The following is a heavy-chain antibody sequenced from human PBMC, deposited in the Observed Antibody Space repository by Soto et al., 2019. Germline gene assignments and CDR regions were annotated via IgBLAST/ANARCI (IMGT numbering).Heavy chain of an antibody. V-gene: IGHV3-30*18. CDR3: AKGYDSRCYYYFDC. D-gene: IGHD3-22*01. CDR1: GFTFSSYV. Sequence: QVQLVESGGGVVQPGRSLRLSCAASGFTFSSYVMHCVRQAPGKGLEWVAVISYDGSNKYYADSVKGRFTISRDNSKNTLYLQMNSLRAEATSVYYYAKGYDSRCYYYFDCWCQGTLVTVSS. CDR2: ISYDGSNK. J-gene: IGHJ4*02.